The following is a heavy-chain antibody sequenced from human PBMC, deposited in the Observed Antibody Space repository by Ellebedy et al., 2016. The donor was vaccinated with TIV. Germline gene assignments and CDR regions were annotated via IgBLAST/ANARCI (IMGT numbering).Heavy chain of an antibody. J-gene: IGHJ3*01. V-gene: IGHV3-23*01. CDR3: VRDRNYPNDVFDL. CDR2: ITANALTT. D-gene: IGHD5-24*01. CDR1: GFPFSNYA. Sequence: GESLKISXAASGFPFSNYAMGWVRHVPGRGPEWVSTITANALTTWYADSVKGRFTISRDNSRSTVSLQMNSLRAEDTAPYYCVRDRNYPNDVFDLWGQGTVVTVSS.